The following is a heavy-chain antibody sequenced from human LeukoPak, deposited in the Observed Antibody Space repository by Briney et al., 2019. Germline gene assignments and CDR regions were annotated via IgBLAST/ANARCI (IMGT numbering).Heavy chain of an antibody. V-gene: IGHV3-66*02. Sequence: GGSLRLSCAASGFNVNTNYMSWVRQARGKGLEWVSIIYSGGGTYYADSVKGRFTISRDNSKNTLYLQINSLRSEDTAVYYCARGADCGSDCSSRRRDFDYWGQGTLVTVSS. J-gene: IGHJ4*02. D-gene: IGHD2-21*01. CDR2: IYSGGGT. CDR1: GFNVNTNY. CDR3: ARGADCGSDCSSRRRDFDY.